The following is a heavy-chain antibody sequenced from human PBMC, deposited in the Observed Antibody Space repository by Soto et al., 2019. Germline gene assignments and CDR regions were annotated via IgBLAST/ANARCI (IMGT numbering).Heavy chain of an antibody. CDR2: IYYSGST. D-gene: IGHD2-15*01. V-gene: IGHV4-39*01. Sequence: TLSLTCTVSGGSISSSSYYWGWIRQPPGKGLEWIGSIYYSGSTYYNPSLKSRVTISVDTSKNQFSLKLSSVTAADTAVYYCIGLVVAATTIYHFDYWGQGTLVTVSS. CDR3: IGLVVAATTIYHFDY. J-gene: IGHJ4*02. CDR1: GGSISSSSYY.